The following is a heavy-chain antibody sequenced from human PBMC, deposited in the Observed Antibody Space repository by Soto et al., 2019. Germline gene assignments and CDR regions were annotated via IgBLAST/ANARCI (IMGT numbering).Heavy chain of an antibody. CDR2: INGRSNYK. CDR3: VQEGGVVADYSAFDP. V-gene: IGHV3-21*01. D-gene: IGHD2-15*01. Sequence: EVHLVESGGVLVAPGGSLRLPCVASGFTLTTYTMTWVRQAPGTGLECVSCINGRSNYKYYSDSVKCRFTITSDSAQNFLFLQMSGLGPEDTDVYYGVQEGGVVADYSAFDPGGQETPVTASS. J-gene: IGHJ5*02. CDR1: GFTLTTYT.